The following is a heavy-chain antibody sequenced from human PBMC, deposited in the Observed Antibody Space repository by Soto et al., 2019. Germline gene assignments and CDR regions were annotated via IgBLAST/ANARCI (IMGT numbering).Heavy chain of an antibody. Sequence: SETLSLTCTFSGGSISSSSYYLGWIRQPPGKGLEWIGSIYYSGSTYYNPSLKSRVTISVDTSKNQFSLKLSSVTAADTAVYYCARHYYDTLGYWGQGTLVTVSS. D-gene: IGHD3-22*01. CDR2: IYYSGST. CDR3: ARHYYDTLGY. CDR1: GGSISSSSYY. V-gene: IGHV4-39*01. J-gene: IGHJ4*02.